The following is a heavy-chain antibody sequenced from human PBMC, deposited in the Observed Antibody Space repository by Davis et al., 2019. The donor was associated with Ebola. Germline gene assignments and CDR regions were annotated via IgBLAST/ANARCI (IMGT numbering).Heavy chain of an antibody. CDR3: ASECGGDCSDAFDI. Sequence: ASVKVSCKASGYTFTSYGISWVRQAPGQGLEWMGWISAYNGNTNYAQKLQGRVTMTRDTSTSTVYMELSSLRSEDTAVYYCASECGGDCSDAFDIWGQGTMVTVSS. CDR1: GYTFTSYG. J-gene: IGHJ3*02. D-gene: IGHD2-21*02. CDR2: ISAYNGNT. V-gene: IGHV1-18*04.